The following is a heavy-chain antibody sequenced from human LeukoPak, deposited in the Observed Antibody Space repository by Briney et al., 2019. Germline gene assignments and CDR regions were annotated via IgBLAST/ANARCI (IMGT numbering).Heavy chain of an antibody. J-gene: IGHJ6*03. CDR3: ARGLRDYYYYMDV. Sequence: ASVKVSCKASGYTFTSYYMHWVRQAPGQGLEWMGIINPSGGSTSYAQEFQGRVTMTRDMSTSTVYMELSSLRSEDTAVYYCARGLRDYYYYMDVWGKGTTVTVSS. V-gene: IGHV1-46*01. CDR2: INPSGGST. D-gene: IGHD3-16*01. CDR1: GYTFTSYY.